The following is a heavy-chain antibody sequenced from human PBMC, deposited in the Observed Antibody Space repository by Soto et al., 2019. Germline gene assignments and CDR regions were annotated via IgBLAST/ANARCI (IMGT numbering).Heavy chain of an antibody. V-gene: IGHV3-23*01. J-gene: IGHJ4*02. CDR2: ISGSGGST. CDR3: AKDWGGRLDF. CDR1: GFTFSSYA. D-gene: IGHD7-27*01. Sequence: EVQLLESGGGLVQPGGSLRLSCAASGFTFSSYAMSWVRQAPGKGLEWVSAISGSGGSTYYADSVKGRFTISRDNSKNTLSLQMNSLRPEDTGIYYCAKDWGGRLDFWGQGAWVTVSS.